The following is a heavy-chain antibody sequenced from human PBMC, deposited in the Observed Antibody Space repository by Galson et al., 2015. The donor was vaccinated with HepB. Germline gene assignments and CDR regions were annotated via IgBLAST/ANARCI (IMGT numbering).Heavy chain of an antibody. J-gene: IGHJ3*02. Sequence: SVKVSCKASGYTFSSYGITWVRQAPGQGLEWMGWISGYSGNTNYAQKLQGRVTMTTDTSTTTAYMELRSLKSDDTAVYYCARVLRGGSAFDIWGQGTMVTVSS. CDR1: GYTFSSYG. CDR2: ISGYSGNT. V-gene: IGHV1-18*01. CDR3: ARVLRGGSAFDI. D-gene: IGHD3-16*01.